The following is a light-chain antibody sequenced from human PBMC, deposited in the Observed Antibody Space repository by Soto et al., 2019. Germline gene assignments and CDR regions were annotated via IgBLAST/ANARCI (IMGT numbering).Light chain of an antibody. CDR3: SAYAGSNTFV. CDR2: EVT. V-gene: IGLV2-8*01. CDR1: SSDVGDNY. Sequence: QSALAQPPSASGSPGQSVTISCTGTSSDVGDNYVSWYQQQLGKAPKLIIYEVTLRPSGVPDRFSCSKSGNTASLPVSGLLDDDEADYYCSAYAGSNTFVFGTGTKLTVL. J-gene: IGLJ1*01.